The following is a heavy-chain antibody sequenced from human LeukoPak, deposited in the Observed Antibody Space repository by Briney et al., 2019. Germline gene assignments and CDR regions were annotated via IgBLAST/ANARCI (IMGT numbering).Heavy chain of an antibody. D-gene: IGHD1-26*01. CDR1: GFTFSSYA. CDR2: ISYDGSNK. V-gene: IGHV3-30-3*01. Sequence: PGGSLRLSCAASGFTFSSYAMHWVRQAPGKGPEWVAVISYDGSNKYYADSVKGRFTISRDNSKNTLYLQMNSLRAEDTAVYYCAREGAEQAFDIWGQGTMVTVSS. CDR3: AREGAEQAFDI. J-gene: IGHJ3*02.